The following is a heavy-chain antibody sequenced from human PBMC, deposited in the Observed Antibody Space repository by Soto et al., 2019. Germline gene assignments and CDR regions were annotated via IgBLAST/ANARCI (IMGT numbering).Heavy chain of an antibody. J-gene: IGHJ3*02. CDR2: IKSKTDGGTT. D-gene: IGHD3-3*01. Sequence: GESLKISCAASGFTFSNAWMNWVRQAPGKGLEWVGRIKSKTDGGTTDYAAPVKGRFTISRDDSKNTLYLQMNSLKTEDTAVYYCTTPFWIFGVVGHAFDIWGQGTMVTVSS. CDR3: TTPFWIFGVVGHAFDI. V-gene: IGHV3-15*07. CDR1: GFTFSNAW.